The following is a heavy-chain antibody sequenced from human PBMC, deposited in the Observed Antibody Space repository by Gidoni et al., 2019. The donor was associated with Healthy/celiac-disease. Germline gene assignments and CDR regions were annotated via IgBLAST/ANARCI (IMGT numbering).Heavy chain of an antibody. CDR1: GGYFSGYS. V-gene: IGHV4-34*01. D-gene: IGHD5-18*01. J-gene: IGHJ4*02. CDR2: INHSGST. Sequence: QVQLQQRGAGLLKPSETLSLTCAVYGGYFSGYSWSWLRQPPGKVLEWIGTINHSGSTNYNPSLKSRVTISVDTSKNQFSLKLSSVTAADSAVYYCASGIQLCSWGQGTLVTVSS. CDR3: ASGIQLCS.